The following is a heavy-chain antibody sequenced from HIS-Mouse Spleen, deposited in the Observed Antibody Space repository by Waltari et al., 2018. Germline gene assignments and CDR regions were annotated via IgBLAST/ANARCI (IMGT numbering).Heavy chain of an antibody. CDR1: GFTFSSYG. CDR2: ISYDGSNK. D-gene: IGHD6-19*01. CDR3: AKASSGWLDY. J-gene: IGHJ4*02. Sequence: QVQLEESGGGVVQPGRSLRLSCAASGFTFSSYGMHWVRQAPGKGMEWVAVISYDGSNKYYAYSVKGRFTISRDNSKNTLYLQMNSLRAEDTAVYYCAKASSGWLDYWGQGTLVTVSS. V-gene: IGHV3-30*18.